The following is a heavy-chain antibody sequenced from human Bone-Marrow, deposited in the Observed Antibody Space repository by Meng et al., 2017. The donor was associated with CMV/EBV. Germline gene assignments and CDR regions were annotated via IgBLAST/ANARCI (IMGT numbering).Heavy chain of an antibody. V-gene: IGHV3-30-3*01. J-gene: IGHJ4*02. Sequence: TFSSYAMHWVRQAPGKGLEWVAVISYDGSNKYYADSVKGRFTISRDNSKNTLYLQMNSLRAEDTAVYYCAREPEYYYDSSGYQGLDYWGQGTLVTVSS. CDR1: TFSSYA. CDR3: AREPEYYYDSSGYQGLDY. CDR2: ISYDGSNK. D-gene: IGHD3-22*01.